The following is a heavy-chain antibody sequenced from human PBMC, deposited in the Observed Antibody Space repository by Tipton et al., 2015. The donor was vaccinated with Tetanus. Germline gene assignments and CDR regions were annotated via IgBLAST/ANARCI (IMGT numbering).Heavy chain of an antibody. Sequence: TLSLTCTVSGGSISSYYWSWIRQPPGKGLEWIGYTYYSGSTNYNPSLKSRVTISVDTSKNQFSLKLSSVTAADTAVYYCARGREAVAGTVDYWGQGALVTVSS. D-gene: IGHD6-19*01. CDR3: ARGREAVAGTVDY. CDR2: TYYSGST. V-gene: IGHV4-59*01. J-gene: IGHJ4*02. CDR1: GGSISSYY.